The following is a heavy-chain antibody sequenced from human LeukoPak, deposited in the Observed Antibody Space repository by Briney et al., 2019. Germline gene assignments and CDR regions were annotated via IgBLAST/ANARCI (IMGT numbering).Heavy chain of an antibody. V-gene: IGHV3-66*04. Sequence: PGGSLRLCCAASGFTFSSYSMNWVRQAPGKGLEWVSVIYSGGSTYYADSVKGRFTISRDNSKNTLYLQMNSLRVEDTAVYYCSRPAGETPWFDPWGQGTLVTVSS. CDR1: GFTFSSYS. D-gene: IGHD4-23*01. CDR2: IYSGGST. CDR3: SRPAGETPWFDP. J-gene: IGHJ5*02.